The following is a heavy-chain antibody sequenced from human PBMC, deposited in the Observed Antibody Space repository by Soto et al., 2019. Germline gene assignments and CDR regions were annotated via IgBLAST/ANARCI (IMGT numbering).Heavy chain of an antibody. D-gene: IGHD1-7*01. J-gene: IGHJ6*03. CDR1: GGSISSYY. V-gene: IGHV4-59*01. CDR3: ACKTGTTPYYYYYYMDV. CDR2: IYYSGST. Sequence: SETLSLTCTVSGGSISSYYWSWIRQPPGKGLEWIGYIYYSGSTNYNPSLKSRVTISVDTSKNQFSLKLSSVTAADTAVYYCACKTGTTPYYYYYYMDVWGKGTTVTVSS.